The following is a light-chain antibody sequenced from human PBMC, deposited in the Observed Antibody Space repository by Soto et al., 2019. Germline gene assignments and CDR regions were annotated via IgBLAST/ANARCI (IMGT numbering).Light chain of an antibody. CDR3: LQHNSYPLT. V-gene: IGKV1-17*01. CDR1: QGIRYD. J-gene: IGKJ4*01. CDR2: AAS. Sequence: DLPMTQSPSSLSASVGDRVTITCRASQGIRYDLGWYQQKPGNAPKRLIYAASTLQSGVPSRFSGSGSGTEFTLTISSLQPEDFATYYCLQHNSYPLTFGGGTKVEIK.